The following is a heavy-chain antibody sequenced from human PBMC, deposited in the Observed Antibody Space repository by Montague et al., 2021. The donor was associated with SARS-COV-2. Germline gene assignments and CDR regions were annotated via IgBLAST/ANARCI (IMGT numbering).Heavy chain of an antibody. D-gene: IGHD3-16*01. V-gene: IGHV3-23*01. J-gene: IGHJ3*01. Sequence: SLRLSCAASGFTLSSYAMTWVRHTPGKGLEWVSSISGDDDITYHADSVRGRFTISRDNSKNTLYMEMNDLRVEDTALYYCAKGGGHPQDRFDVWGQGTTVSVSA. CDR2: ISGDDDIT. CDR3: AKGGGHPQDRFDV. CDR1: GFTLSSYA.